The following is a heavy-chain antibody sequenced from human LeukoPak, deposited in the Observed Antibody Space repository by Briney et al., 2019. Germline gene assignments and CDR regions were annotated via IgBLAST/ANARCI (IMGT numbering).Heavy chain of an antibody. J-gene: IGHJ3*02. V-gene: IGHV3-23*01. Sequence: GGSLRLSCAASGFTFSSYAMSWVRQSPGKGLEWVSSISNSGGSTYYADSVKGRFTISRDNSKNTLYLQMNSLRAEDTAVYYCAKGTYCSSTSCYTGAFDIWGQGTMVTVSS. CDR1: GFTFSSYA. CDR3: AKGTYCSSTSCYTGAFDI. CDR2: ISNSGGST. D-gene: IGHD2-2*02.